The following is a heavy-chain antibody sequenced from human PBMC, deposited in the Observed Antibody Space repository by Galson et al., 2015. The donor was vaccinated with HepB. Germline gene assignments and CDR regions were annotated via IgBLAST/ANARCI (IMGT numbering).Heavy chain of an antibody. V-gene: IGHV6-1*01. D-gene: IGHD6-6*01. CDR3: ALERDYGSSSWGVRSRWFDP. J-gene: IGHJ5*02. Sequence: CAISGDSVSSNSAAWNWIRQSPSRGLEWLGRAYYRSKWYDDYAVSVKGRITINADTSKNQFSLQLNSVTPEDTAIYYCALERDYGSSSWGVRSRWFDPWGQGTLVTVSS. CDR1: GDSVSSNSAA. CDR2: AYYRSKWYD.